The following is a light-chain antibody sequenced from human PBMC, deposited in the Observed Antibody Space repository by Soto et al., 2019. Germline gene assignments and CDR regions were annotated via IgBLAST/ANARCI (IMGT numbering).Light chain of an antibody. CDR2: EGS. CDR3: CLYAGSSTLYV. CDR1: SSDVGSYNL. V-gene: IGLV2-23*01. J-gene: IGLJ1*01. Sequence: QSALTQPASVSGSPGQSITISCTGTSSDVGSYNLVSWYQQHPGKAPKLMIYEGSKRPSGVSNRFSGSKSGNTASLTISGLQAEYEADYYCCLYAGSSTLYVFGTGTKLTVL.